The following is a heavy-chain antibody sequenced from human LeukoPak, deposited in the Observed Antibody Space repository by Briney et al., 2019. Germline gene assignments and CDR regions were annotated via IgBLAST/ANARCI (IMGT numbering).Heavy chain of an antibody. Sequence: GGSLRLSCAASGFTFSSYSMNWVRQAPGKGLEWVSSISSSSSYICYADSVKGRFTISRDNAKNSLYLQMNSLRAEDTAVYYCARDFFGVAGIAAADGNWGQGTLVTVSS. J-gene: IGHJ4*02. V-gene: IGHV3-21*01. CDR3: ARDFFGVAGIAAADGN. D-gene: IGHD6-13*01. CDR2: ISSSSSYI. CDR1: GFTFSSYS.